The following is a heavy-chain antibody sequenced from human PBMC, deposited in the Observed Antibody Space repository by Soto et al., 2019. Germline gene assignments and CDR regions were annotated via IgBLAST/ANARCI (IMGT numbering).Heavy chain of an antibody. CDR1: GFRFTRYW. D-gene: IGHD3-16*01. CDR3: VRGHSGRVGELSS. CDR2: FDSDDTEDIDQRRA. Sequence: EVELLESGGKLVQPGGSLRLSCAASGFRFTRYWRHWVRQSPGRGLVWGSRFDSDDTEDIDQRRATYADFVKGRFTISRDETKDMLFLEMNSLRVEDPGVYYCVRGHSGRVGELSSWGRVTLVTVSP. V-gene: IGHV3-74*03. J-gene: IGHJ4*02.